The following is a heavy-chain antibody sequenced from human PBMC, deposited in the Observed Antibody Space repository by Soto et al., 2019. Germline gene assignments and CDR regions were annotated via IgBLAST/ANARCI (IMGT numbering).Heavy chain of an antibody. V-gene: IGHV3-49*04. CDR2: IRSKAYGGTS. CDR3: SRPAEYYGSGSLDF. D-gene: IGHD3-10*01. J-gene: IGHJ4*02. CDR1: GFRFGDFA. Sequence: QAGGSLRLSCTTSGFRFGDFAMSWVRQAPGKGLEWVGFIRSKAYGGTSQYAASVRGRFTISRDDSTSIAYLQMDSLKIDDTGVYYCSRPAEYYGSGSLDFWGQGTLVTVSS.